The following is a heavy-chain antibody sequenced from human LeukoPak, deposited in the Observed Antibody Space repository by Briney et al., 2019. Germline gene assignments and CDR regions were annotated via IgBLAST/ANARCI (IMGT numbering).Heavy chain of an antibody. CDR2: INWNGGST. D-gene: IGHD3-10*01. J-gene: IGHJ4*02. CDR1: GFTFDDYG. V-gene: IGHV3-20*04. Sequence: GGSLRLSCAASGFTFDDYGMSWVRQVPGKGLEWVSGINWNGGSTGYADSVKGRFTISRDNAKNSLYLHMNSLRAEDTALYYCARGLEGSGSYYNGYFDYWGQGTLVTVSS. CDR3: ARGLEGSGSYYNGYFDY.